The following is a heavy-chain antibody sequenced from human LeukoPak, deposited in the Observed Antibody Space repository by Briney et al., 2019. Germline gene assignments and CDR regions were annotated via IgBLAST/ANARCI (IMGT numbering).Heavy chain of an antibody. Sequence: ASVKVSCKVSGYTLTELSMHWVRQAPGKGLEWMGGFDPEDGETIYAQKFQGRVTMTEDTYTDTAYMELSSLRSEDTAVYYCATVKGKGVGAQERYYYGMDVWGQGTTVTVSS. V-gene: IGHV1-24*01. CDR3: ATVKGKGVGAQERYYYGMDV. CDR2: FDPEDGET. D-gene: IGHD1-26*01. CDR1: GYTLTELS. J-gene: IGHJ6*02.